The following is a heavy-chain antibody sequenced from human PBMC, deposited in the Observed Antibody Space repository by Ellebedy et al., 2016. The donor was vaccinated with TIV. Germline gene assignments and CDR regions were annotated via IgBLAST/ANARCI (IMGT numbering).Heavy chain of an antibody. CDR2: ISSSGSTI. CDR1: GFTFSAYY. J-gene: IGHJ4*02. V-gene: IGHV3-11*01. CDR3: ASREMATIDYYVDY. Sequence: GESLKISCAASGFTFSAYYMSWIRQAPGRGLEWVSYISSSGSTIYYADSVKGRFTISRDNAKNSLYLQMKSLRAEDTAVYSCASREMATIDYYVDYWGQGTLVTVSS. D-gene: IGHD5-24*01.